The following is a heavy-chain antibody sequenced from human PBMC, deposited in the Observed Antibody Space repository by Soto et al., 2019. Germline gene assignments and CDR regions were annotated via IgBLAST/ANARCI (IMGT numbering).Heavy chain of an antibody. V-gene: IGHV3-30-3*01. D-gene: IGHD5-12*01. Sequence: GGSLRLSCAASGFTFSSYAMHWVRQAPGKVLEWVAVISYDGSNKYYADSVKGRFTISRDNSKNTLYLQMNSLRAEDTAVYYCARDAAMATITRQAEYYDMVVWRQGTTVTVSS. CDR1: GFTFSSYA. J-gene: IGHJ6*02. CDR3: ARDAAMATITRQAEYYDMVV. CDR2: ISYDGSNK.